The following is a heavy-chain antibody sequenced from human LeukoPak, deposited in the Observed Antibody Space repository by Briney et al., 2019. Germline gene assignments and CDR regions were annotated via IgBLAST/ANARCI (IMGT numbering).Heavy chain of an antibody. Sequence: GRSLRLSCAASGFIFNDYAMHWVRQAPGKGLEWVSYISNGNSPIYYADSVKGRFTISRDNAKNSLYLQMYSLRVEDTAVYYCARGFPARRGAFDIWGQGTKVTVSS. CDR3: ARGFPARRGAFDI. CDR2: ISNGNSPI. J-gene: IGHJ3*02. V-gene: IGHV3-48*01. CDR1: GFIFNDYA. D-gene: IGHD6-6*01.